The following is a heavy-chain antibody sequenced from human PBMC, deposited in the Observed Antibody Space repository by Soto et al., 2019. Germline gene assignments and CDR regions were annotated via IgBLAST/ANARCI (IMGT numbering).Heavy chain of an antibody. J-gene: IGHJ5*02. D-gene: IGHD3-22*01. CDR2: IIPIFGTA. V-gene: IGHV1-69*13. Sequence: SVKVSCKASGGTFSSYAISWVRQAPGQGLEWMGGIIPIFGTANYAQKFQGRVTITADESTSTAYMELSSLRSEDTAVYYCAREVVVITTSWFDPWGQGTLVTVSS. CDR1: GGTFSSYA. CDR3: AREVVVITTSWFDP.